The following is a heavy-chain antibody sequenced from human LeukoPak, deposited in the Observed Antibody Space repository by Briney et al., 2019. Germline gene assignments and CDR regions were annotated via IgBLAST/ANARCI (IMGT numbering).Heavy chain of an antibody. CDR2: ISGSGGTT. CDR3: AKLSEVVTPDYFDY. V-gene: IGHV3-23*01. J-gene: IGHJ4*02. CDR1: GFTFSSYA. Sequence: SGGSLRLSCAASGFTFSSYAMSWVRQAPGKGLEWVSDISGSGGTTSYADSVKGRFTISRDNSKNTLYLQMNSLRAEDTALYYCAKLSEVVTPDYFDYWGQGTLVTVSS. D-gene: IGHD4-23*01.